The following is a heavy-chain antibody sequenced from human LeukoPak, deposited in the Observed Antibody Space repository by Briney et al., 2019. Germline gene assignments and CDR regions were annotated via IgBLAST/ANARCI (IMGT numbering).Heavy chain of an antibody. D-gene: IGHD2/OR15-2a*01. Sequence: GRSLRLSCAASGFTFSSYAMHWVRQAPGKGLEWVALISYDRSIKYYADSVKGRFTFSRDNSKDTLYLQMNSLRAEDTAVYYCARERPSMGYFDYWGQGTLVTVSS. CDR3: ARERPSMGYFDY. CDR1: GFTFSSYA. CDR2: ISYDRSIK. J-gene: IGHJ4*02. V-gene: IGHV3-30-3*01.